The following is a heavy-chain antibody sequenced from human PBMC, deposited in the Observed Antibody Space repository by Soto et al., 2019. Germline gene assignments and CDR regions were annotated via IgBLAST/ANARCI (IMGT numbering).Heavy chain of an antibody. Sequence: SETLSLTCAVYGGSFSGYYWSWIRQPPGKGLEWIGEINHSGSTNYNPSLKSRVTISVDTSKNQFSLKLSSVTAADTAVYYCARGGPYDFWSGYYPPDSNYYYYYGMAVWGQGTTVTVSS. CDR2: INHSGST. CDR3: ARGGPYDFWSGYYPPDSNYYYYYGMAV. CDR1: GGSFSGYY. V-gene: IGHV4-34*01. J-gene: IGHJ6*02. D-gene: IGHD3-3*01.